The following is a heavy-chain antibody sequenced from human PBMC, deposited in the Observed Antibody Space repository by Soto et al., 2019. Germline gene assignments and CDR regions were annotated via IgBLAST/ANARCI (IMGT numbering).Heavy chain of an antibody. CDR3: ARDWGSGGWFTWFHP. CDR1: GFSLNNFG. Sequence: QVQLVESGGGVVQPGRSLRLSCAASGFSLNNFGMHWVRQAPGKGLEWVAMLSHDGSITYYGASVGARFTVSGDESKNTLYLQMDSLRPEDTAVYYCARDWGSGGWFTWFHPWGQGTLVTVSS. V-gene: IGHV3-30*03. J-gene: IGHJ5*02. CDR2: LSHDGSIT. D-gene: IGHD2-15*01.